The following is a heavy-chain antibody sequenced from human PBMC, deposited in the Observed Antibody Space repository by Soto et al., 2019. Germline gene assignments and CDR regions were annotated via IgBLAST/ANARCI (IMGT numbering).Heavy chain of an antibody. Sequence: QVQLVQSGAEVKKPGASVKVSCKASGYTFTDYAMHWVRQAPGQRLEWMGWISTGNGNTKYSQKFQGRVTITRDTSATTAYMEQSSLRSEDTAVYYCAKGSQMWTPDYWGQGTLVTVSS. V-gene: IGHV1-3*04. J-gene: IGHJ4*02. CDR3: AKGSQMWTPDY. CDR2: ISTGNGNT. CDR1: GYTFTDYA. D-gene: IGHD2-21*01.